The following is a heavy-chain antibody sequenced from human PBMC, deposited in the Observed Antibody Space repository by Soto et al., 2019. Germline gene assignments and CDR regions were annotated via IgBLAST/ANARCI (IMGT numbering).Heavy chain of an antibody. CDR2: IYSSGST. Sequence: DVQLVESGGGLVQPGGSLRLSCAASGFTVSSNYMSWVRQAPGRGLEWVSVIYSSGSTYYADSVKGRFTSSRDSSKNALYLKMNSLRVDDTAVYYCAKDGSNRPTAHWGQGTLVTVSS. CDR1: GFTVSSNY. CDR3: AKDGSNRPTAH. D-gene: IGHD3-10*01. V-gene: IGHV3-66*01. J-gene: IGHJ4*02.